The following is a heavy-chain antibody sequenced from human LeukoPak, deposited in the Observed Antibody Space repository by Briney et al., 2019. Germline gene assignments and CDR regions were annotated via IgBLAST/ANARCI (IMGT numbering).Heavy chain of an antibody. J-gene: IGHJ4*02. Sequence: GGSLRLSCAASGFTVRSNYMSWVRQAPGKGLEWVSAISGSGGSTYYADSVKGRFTISRDNSKNTLYLQMNSLRAEDTAVYYCAKSRFLEWLSLDYWGQGTLVTVSS. CDR2: ISGSGGST. V-gene: IGHV3-23*01. D-gene: IGHD3-3*01. CDR3: AKSRFLEWLSLDY. CDR1: GFTVRSNY.